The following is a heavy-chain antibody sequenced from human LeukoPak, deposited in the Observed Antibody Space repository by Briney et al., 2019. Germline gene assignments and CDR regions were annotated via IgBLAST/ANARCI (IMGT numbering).Heavy chain of an antibody. V-gene: IGHV1-46*01. J-gene: IGHJ5*02. CDR3: ARNALRGVQYNWFDT. Sequence: ASVKVSCKASGYTFTSYYIHWGRQAPGQGLECMGVVNPSGGTTLYAQKFQGRVTMTRDTSTSTVYLEVGSIRSEDTAVYYCARNALRGVQYNWFDTWGQGTLVTASS. D-gene: IGHD3-10*01. CDR1: GYTFTSYY. CDR2: VNPSGGTT.